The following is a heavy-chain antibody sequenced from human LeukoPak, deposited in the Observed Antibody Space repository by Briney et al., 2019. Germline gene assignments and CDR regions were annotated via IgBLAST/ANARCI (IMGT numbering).Heavy chain of an antibody. J-gene: IGHJ1*01. CDR2: ISVYSGNT. CDR1: GYTFTSYG. Sequence: ASVKVSCKASGYTFTSYGISWVRQAPGQGLEWMGWISVYSGNTKYAQKVQGRVTMTTDTSTSTAYMELRSLRSDDTAVYYCARDLDSSSWFQHWGQGTLVTVSS. D-gene: IGHD6-13*01. V-gene: IGHV1-18*01. CDR3: ARDLDSSSWFQH.